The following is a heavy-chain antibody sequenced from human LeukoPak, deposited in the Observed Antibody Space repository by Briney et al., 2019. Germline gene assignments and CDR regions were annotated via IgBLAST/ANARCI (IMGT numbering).Heavy chain of an antibody. CDR2: TSGSGGSA. CDR3: AKDRPHPSAEPTNFDY. D-gene: IGHD1-14*01. V-gene: IGHV3-23*01. J-gene: IGHJ4*02. CDR1: GFTFSSYA. Sequence: GGSLRLSCVASGFTFSSYAMSWVRQAPGKGLEGVSATSGSGGSAYYADSVKGRFTISRDNSKNTLYLQMNSLRAEDTAVYYCAKDRPHPSAEPTNFDYWGQGTLVTVSS.